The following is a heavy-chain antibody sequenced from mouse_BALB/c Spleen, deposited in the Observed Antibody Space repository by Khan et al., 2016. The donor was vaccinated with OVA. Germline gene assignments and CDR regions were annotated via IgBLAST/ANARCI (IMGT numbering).Heavy chain of an antibody. Sequence: QVQLKQSGPGLVAPSQSLSITCTVSGFSLTDYGVNWVRQPPGKGLERLGMIWGDGSTDYNSALKSRLSISRDNSKSQVFIKMNSLQTEDTARYYCAREGNGYYGFAYWGQGTLVTVAA. D-gene: IGHD2-3*01. CDR3: AREGNGYYGFAY. J-gene: IGHJ3*01. CDR1: GFSLTDYG. V-gene: IGHV2-6-7*01. CDR2: IWGDGST.